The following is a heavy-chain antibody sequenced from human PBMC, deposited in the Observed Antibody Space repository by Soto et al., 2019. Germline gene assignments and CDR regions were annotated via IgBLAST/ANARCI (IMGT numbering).Heavy chain of an antibody. CDR2: FIGSGGST. V-gene: IGHV3-23*01. Sequence: PGGSRRLSCAASGFTFSSYAMSWVRQAQGKGLGWVSAFIGSGGSTYYADSVKGRFAMSRDNSKNTLYLQMNSLRAEDTAVYYCAKDTYLDYSDSSGYYPWYYYGLDVWGQGTTVTVSS. D-gene: IGHD3-22*01. J-gene: IGHJ6*02. CDR3: AKDTYLDYSDSSGYYPWYYYGLDV. CDR1: GFTFSSYA.